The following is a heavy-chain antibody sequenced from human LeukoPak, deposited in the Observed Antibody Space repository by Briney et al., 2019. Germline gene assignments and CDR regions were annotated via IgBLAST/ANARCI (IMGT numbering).Heavy chain of an antibody. Sequence: GASVKVSCKASGYTLTSYGISWVRQAPGQGLEWMGWISAYNGNTNYAQKLQGRVTMTTDTSTSTAYMELWSLRSDDTAVYYCARDYYVTSGYYRQTPFDYWGQGTLVTVSS. J-gene: IGHJ4*02. D-gene: IGHD3-22*01. CDR3: ARDYYVTSGYYRQTPFDY. V-gene: IGHV1-18*01. CDR2: ISAYNGNT. CDR1: GYTLTSYG.